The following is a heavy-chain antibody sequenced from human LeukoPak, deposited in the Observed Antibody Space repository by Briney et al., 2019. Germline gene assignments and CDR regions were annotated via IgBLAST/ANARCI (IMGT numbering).Heavy chain of an antibody. D-gene: IGHD6-6*01. Sequence: SSETLSLTCTVSGGSISSYYWSWIRQPPGKGLKWLGYIYYSGSTNYNPSLKSRVTISVDTSKKQFSLKLSSVTATDTAVYYCAGATLIAPRPGYFDYWGQGTLVTVSS. J-gene: IGHJ4*02. CDR2: IYYSGST. V-gene: IGHV4-59*01. CDR3: AGATLIAPRPGYFDY. CDR1: GGSISSYY.